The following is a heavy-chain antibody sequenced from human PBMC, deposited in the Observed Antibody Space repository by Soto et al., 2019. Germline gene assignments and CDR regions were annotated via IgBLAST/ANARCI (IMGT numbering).Heavy chain of an antibody. Sequence: SETLSLTCTVSGGSISSYYWSWIRQPPGKGLEWIGYIYYSGSTNYNPSLKSRVTISVDTSKNQFSLKLSSVTAADTAVYYCARDLWGYCGTDCYPLDVWGQRTKVTVSS. V-gene: IGHV4-59*01. D-gene: IGHD2-21*02. CDR3: ARDLWGYCGTDCYPLDV. J-gene: IGHJ6*02. CDR2: IYYSGST. CDR1: GGSISSYY.